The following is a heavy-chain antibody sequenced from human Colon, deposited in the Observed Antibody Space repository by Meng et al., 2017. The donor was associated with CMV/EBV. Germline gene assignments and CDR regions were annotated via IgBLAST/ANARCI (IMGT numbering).Heavy chain of an antibody. CDR3: ASTGPLYGLYFCY. V-gene: IGHV3-7*01. CDR1: GSSFSNPW. CDR2: TNEDGSDK. Sequence: GESLKISWAASGSSFSNPWMIWVRRAPGKGLGWVAKTNEDGSDKYYVDSVKGRFTIFRDNAKNSVYLQMNSRRAEDTAVYYCASTGPLYGLYFCYWGQGTLVTVSS. D-gene: IGHD2-8*01. J-gene: IGHJ4*02.